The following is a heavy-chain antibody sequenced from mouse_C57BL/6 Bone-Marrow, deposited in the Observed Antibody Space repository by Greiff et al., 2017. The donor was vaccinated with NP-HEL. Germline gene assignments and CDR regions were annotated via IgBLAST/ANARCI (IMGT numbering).Heavy chain of an antibody. CDR3: AREPYYGIDY. CDR2: ISYDGSN. V-gene: IGHV3-6*01. Sequence: EVQLQQSGPGLVKPSQSLSLTCSVTGYSITSGYYWNWIRQFPGNKLEWMGYISYDGSNNYNPSLKNRISITRDTSKNQFFLKLNSVTTEDTATYYCAREPYYGIDYWGQGTTLTVSS. J-gene: IGHJ2*01. CDR1: GYSITSGYY. D-gene: IGHD1-1*01.